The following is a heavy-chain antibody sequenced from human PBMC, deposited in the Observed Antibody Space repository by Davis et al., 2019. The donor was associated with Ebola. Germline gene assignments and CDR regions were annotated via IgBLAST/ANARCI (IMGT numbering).Heavy chain of an antibody. CDR3: ARDMDFGNDAFDI. CDR1: GFTFSSYAM. CDR2: VYHSGST. D-gene: IGHD3-10*01. J-gene: IGHJ3*02. Sequence: ESLKISCAASGFTFSSYAMSWVRQPPGKGLEWIGEVYHSGSTNYNPSLKSRVTISVDKSKNQFSLKLSSVTAADTAVYYCARDMDFGNDAFDIWGQGTMVTVSS. V-gene: IGHV4/OR15-8*01.